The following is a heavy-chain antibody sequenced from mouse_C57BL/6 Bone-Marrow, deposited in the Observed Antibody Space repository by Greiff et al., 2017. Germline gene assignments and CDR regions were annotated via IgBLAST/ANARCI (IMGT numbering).Heavy chain of an antibody. CDR3: TRLYDYDAYWYFDV. CDR1: GYTFTSYW. CDR2: IYPGNSDT. V-gene: IGHV1-5*01. Sequence: EVQLQQSGTVLARPGASVKMSCKTSGYTFTSYWMHWVKQRPGQGLEWIGAIYPGNSDTSYNQKFKGKAKLTAVTSASTAYMELSSLTNEDSAVYYCTRLYDYDAYWYFDVWGTGTTVTVTS. J-gene: IGHJ1*03. D-gene: IGHD2-4*01.